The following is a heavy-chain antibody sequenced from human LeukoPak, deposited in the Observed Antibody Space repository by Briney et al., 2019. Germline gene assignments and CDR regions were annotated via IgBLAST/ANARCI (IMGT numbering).Heavy chain of an antibody. Sequence: EASVKVSCKASGYTFTGYYMHWVRQAPGQGLEWMGWINPNSGGTNYAQKFQGRVTMTRDTSISTAYMELSRLRSDDTAVYYCATDIAAAGPASPYYGMDVWGQGTTVTVSS. D-gene: IGHD6-13*01. CDR3: ATDIAAAGPASPYYGMDV. CDR1: GYTFTGYY. J-gene: IGHJ6*02. V-gene: IGHV1-2*02. CDR2: INPNSGGT.